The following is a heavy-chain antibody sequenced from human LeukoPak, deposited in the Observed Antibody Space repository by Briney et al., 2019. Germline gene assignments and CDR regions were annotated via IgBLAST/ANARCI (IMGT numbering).Heavy chain of an antibody. CDR1: GFTFSSYA. Sequence: PGGSLRLSCAASGFTFSSYAMSWIRQPPGKGLEWIGEINHSGSTNYNPSLKSRVTISVDTSKNQFSLKLSSVTAADTAVYYCARGGAAAYWGQGTLVTVSS. V-gene: IGHV4-34*01. CDR3: ARGGAAAY. D-gene: IGHD6-13*01. CDR2: INHSGST. J-gene: IGHJ4*02.